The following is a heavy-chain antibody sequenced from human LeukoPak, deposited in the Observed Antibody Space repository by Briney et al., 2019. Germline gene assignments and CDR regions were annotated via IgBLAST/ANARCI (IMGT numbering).Heavy chain of an antibody. CDR1: GFTFSSYE. D-gene: IGHD6-19*01. CDR3: ARDARIAVAGTSAFDI. V-gene: IGHV3-48*03. J-gene: IGHJ3*02. Sequence: GGSLRLSCAASGFTFSSYEMNWVRQAPGKGLEWVSYISSSGSTIYYADSVKGRFTISRDNAKNSLYLQMNSLRAEDTAVYYCARDARIAVAGTSAFDIWGQGTMVTVSS. CDR2: ISSSGSTI.